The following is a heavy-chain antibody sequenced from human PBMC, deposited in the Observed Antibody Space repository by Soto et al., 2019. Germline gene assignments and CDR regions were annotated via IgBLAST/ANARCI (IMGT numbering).Heavy chain of an antibody. Sequence: GASVKVSCKASGGTFSSYAISWVRQAPGQGLEWMGGIIPIFGTANYAQKFQGRVTITADKSTSTAYMELSSLRSEDTAVYYCASGDTAMAPQTWGQGTLVTVSS. CDR1: GGTFSSYA. D-gene: IGHD5-18*01. V-gene: IGHV1-69*06. CDR3: ASGDTAMAPQT. J-gene: IGHJ5*02. CDR2: IIPIFGTA.